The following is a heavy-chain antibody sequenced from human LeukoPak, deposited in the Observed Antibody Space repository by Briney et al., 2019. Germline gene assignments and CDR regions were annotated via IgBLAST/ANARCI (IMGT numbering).Heavy chain of an antibody. J-gene: IGHJ4*02. V-gene: IGHV1-46*01. CDR2: INLSGGNT. CDR3: ARDYVDDIPMIKDY. Sequence: ASVKVSCKASGYTFTSYDLNWVRQAPGQGLEWMGKINLSGGNTTYAQKFQGRVTMTRDTSTSTVYMELSSLRSEDTAVYYCARDYVDDIPMIKDYWGQGTLVTVSS. D-gene: IGHD2-8*01. CDR1: GYTFTSYD.